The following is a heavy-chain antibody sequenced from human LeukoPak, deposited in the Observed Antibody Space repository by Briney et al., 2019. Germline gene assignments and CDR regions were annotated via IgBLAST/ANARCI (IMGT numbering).Heavy chain of an antibody. CDR1: GFTLSSYS. CDR3: ARDYAPSGAPEFDY. Sequence: GGSLRLSCAASGFTLSSYSMHWVRQAPGKGLEWVAVIWYDGSNKYYADSVKGRFTISRDNSKNTLYLQMNSLRAEDTAVYYCARDYAPSGAPEFDYWGQGTLVTVSS. J-gene: IGHJ4*02. D-gene: IGHD1-26*01. V-gene: IGHV3-33*08. CDR2: IWYDGSNK.